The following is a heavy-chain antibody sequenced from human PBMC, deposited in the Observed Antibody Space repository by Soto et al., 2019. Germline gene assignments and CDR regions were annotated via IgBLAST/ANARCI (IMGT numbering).Heavy chain of an antibody. D-gene: IGHD3-10*01. CDR1: GGSISSGGYY. Sequence: QVQLQESGPGLVKPSQTLSLTCTVSGGSISSGGYYWSWIRQHPGKGLEWIGYIYYSGSTYYNPSPKSRVTISVDTSKNQFSLKLSSVPAADTAVYYCARALRFRGFYGMDGWGQGTTVTVSS. V-gene: IGHV4-31*03. CDR3: ARALRFRGFYGMDG. CDR2: IYYSGST. J-gene: IGHJ6*02.